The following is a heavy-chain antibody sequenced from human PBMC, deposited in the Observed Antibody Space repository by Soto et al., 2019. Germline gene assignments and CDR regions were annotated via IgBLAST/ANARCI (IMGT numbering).Heavy chain of an antibody. CDR3: ARGRAATHHFDY. J-gene: IGHJ4*02. V-gene: IGHV4-59*01. Sequence: KPSETLSLTCTVSGGSISSYYWSWIRQPPGKGLERIGYIYYSGSTNYNPSLKSRVTISVDTSKNQFSLKLSSVTAADTAVYYCARGRAATHHFDYWGQGTLVTVSS. D-gene: IGHD6-13*01. CDR2: IYYSGST. CDR1: GGSISSYY.